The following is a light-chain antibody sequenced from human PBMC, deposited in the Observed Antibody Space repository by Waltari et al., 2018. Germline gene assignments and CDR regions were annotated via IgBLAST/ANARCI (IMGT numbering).Light chain of an antibody. CDR1: QTISSY. Sequence: DIQMTQSPSSLSASVGDRVTITCRASQTISSYLNWYQQKPGKAPHLLIYTASSLQSGVPSRFSGSGSGTDFTLTISSLQAEDVAVYYCHQYYSTPRTFGQGTKVEI. CDR2: TAS. CDR3: HQYYSTPRT. V-gene: IGKV1-39*01. J-gene: IGKJ1*01.